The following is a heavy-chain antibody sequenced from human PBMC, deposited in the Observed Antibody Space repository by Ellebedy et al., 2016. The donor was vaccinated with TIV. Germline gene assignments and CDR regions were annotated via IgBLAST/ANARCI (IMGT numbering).Heavy chain of an antibody. Sequence: MPSETLSLTCTVSGGSISSSSYYWGWIRQPPGKGLEWIGSIYYSGSTYYNPSLKSRVTISVDTSKNQFSLKLSSVTAADTAVYYCTSEVTGRIGFFPWGQGTLVTVSS. D-gene: IGHD2-21*02. J-gene: IGHJ5*02. CDR2: IYYSGST. V-gene: IGHV4-39*01. CDR1: GGSISSSSYY. CDR3: TSEVTGRIGFFP.